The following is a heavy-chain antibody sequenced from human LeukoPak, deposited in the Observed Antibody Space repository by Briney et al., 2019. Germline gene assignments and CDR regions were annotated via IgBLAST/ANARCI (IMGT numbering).Heavy chain of an antibody. Sequence: SETLSLTWTVSGDSISSSSYYWGWIREPPGKGLEWIGTIYYSGSTYYNPSLKSRVTISVDTSKNQFSLKLSSVTAADTAVYYCARQEVYCSSTSCSALGYSYGTFFDYWGQGTLVTVSS. J-gene: IGHJ4*02. D-gene: IGHD2-2*01. CDR3: ARQEVYCSSTSCSALGYSYGTFFDY. CDR2: IYYSGST. CDR1: GDSISSSSYY. V-gene: IGHV4-39*01.